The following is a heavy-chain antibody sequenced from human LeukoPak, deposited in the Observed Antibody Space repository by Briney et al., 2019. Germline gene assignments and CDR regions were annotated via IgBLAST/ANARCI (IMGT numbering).Heavy chain of an antibody. J-gene: IGHJ3*02. V-gene: IGHV1-69*01. Sequence: SVKVSCKASGGTFSSYAISWVRQAPGQGPEWMGGIIPIFGTANYAQKFQGRVTITADESTSTAYMELSSLRSEDTAVYYCARDKSEGDILTGGAYAFDIWGQGTMVTVSS. CDR2: IIPIFGTA. CDR1: GGTFSSYA. CDR3: ARDKSEGDILTGGAYAFDI. D-gene: IGHD3-9*01.